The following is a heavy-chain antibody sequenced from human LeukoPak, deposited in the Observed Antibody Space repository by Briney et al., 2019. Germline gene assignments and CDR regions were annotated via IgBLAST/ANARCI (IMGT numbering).Heavy chain of an antibody. CDR1: GGSFSGYY. J-gene: IGHJ6*02. V-gene: IGHV4-34*01. Sequence: SETLSLTCAVYGGSFSGYYWSWIRQPPGKGLEWIGEINHSGSTNYNPSLKSRVTISVDTSKNQFSLKLSSVTAADTAVYYCARGTPFVVVPAAYDYYYYGMDVWGQGTTVTVSS. CDR3: ARGTPFVVVPAAYDYYYYGMDV. CDR2: INHSGST. D-gene: IGHD2-2*01.